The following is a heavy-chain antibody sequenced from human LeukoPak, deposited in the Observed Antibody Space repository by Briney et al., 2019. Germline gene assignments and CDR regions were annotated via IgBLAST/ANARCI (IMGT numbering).Heavy chain of an antibody. V-gene: IGHV3-33*06. Sequence: GGSLRLSCAASGFTFSSYGMHWVRQAPGKGLEWVAAIWYDGSNKYYADSVKGRFTISRDNSKNTLYLQMNSLRAEDTAVYYCAKAFGPGVYSSSWYPDYWGQGTLVTVSS. D-gene: IGHD6-13*01. CDR2: IWYDGSNK. CDR3: AKAFGPGVYSSSWYPDY. CDR1: GFTFSSYG. J-gene: IGHJ4*02.